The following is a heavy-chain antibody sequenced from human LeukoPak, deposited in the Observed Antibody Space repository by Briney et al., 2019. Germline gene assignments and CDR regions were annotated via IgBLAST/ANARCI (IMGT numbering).Heavy chain of an antibody. D-gene: IGHD3-10*01. CDR2: ISYDGSNK. V-gene: IGHV3-30*18. Sequence: GGSLRLSCAASGFTFSSYGMHWVRQAPGKGLEWVAVISYDGSNKYYADSVKGRFTISRDNSKNTLYLQMNSLRAEDTAVYYCAKSAGEHYYYYGMDVWGQGTTVTVSS. CDR3: AKSAGEHYYYYGMDV. J-gene: IGHJ6*02. CDR1: GFTFSSYG.